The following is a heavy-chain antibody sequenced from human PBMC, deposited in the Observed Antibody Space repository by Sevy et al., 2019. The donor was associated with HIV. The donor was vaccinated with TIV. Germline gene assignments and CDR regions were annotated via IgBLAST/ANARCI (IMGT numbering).Heavy chain of an antibody. J-gene: IGHJ5*02. Sequence: SETLSLTCTVSGGSISSSSYYWGWIRQPPGKGLEWIGSIYYSGTTYYNPSLKSRVTISVDTSKNQFSLKLSSVTAADTAVYYCARHRSQCNYDEYNWFDPWGQGTLVTVSS. CDR3: ARHRSQCNYDEYNWFDP. V-gene: IGHV4-39*01. CDR1: GGSISSSSYY. D-gene: IGHD4-4*01. CDR2: IYYSGTT.